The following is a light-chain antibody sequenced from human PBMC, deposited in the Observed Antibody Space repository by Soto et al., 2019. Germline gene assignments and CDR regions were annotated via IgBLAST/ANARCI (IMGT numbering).Light chain of an antibody. Sequence: EIVLTQSPGTLSLSPGERGTLSCRASQSVSRSYLAWYQQKPGQAPMLLMYGASRRATGIPDRFSGSGSGTVFPLTISRLEPEDFAVYYCQQYGSSPCTFGQGTKVEIK. CDR3: QQYGSSPCT. CDR2: GAS. CDR1: QSVSRSY. J-gene: IGKJ1*01. V-gene: IGKV3-20*01.